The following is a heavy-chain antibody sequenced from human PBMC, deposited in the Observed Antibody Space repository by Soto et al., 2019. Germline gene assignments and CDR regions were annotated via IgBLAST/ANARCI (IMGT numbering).Heavy chain of an antibody. V-gene: IGHV3-33*01. D-gene: IGHD6-19*01. CDR2: IWFDGSNK. CDR1: GFTFSSYG. CDR3: ARESGGRQLDY. Sequence: QVQQVESGGGVVQPGRSLRLSCAASGFTFSSYGMNWVRQAPGKGLEWVAVIWFDGSNKYYADSVRGRFTISRDNSKNTVWLQMNSLRAEDTAVYYCARESGGRQLDYWGQGTLVTVSA. J-gene: IGHJ4*02.